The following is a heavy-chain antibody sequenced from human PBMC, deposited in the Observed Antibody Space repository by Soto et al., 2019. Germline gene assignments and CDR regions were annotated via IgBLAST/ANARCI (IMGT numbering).Heavy chain of an antibody. V-gene: IGHV1-2*04. CDR1: GYTLSDYY. CDR3: AREGGGIAAAGAGDDAFDI. Sequence: QVQLVQSGAEVKKPGASVKVSCKASGYTLSDYYMHWVRQAPGQGLEWMGWFNPNSGDTNYAQKFQGWVTMTRDTSITTAYTELSRLKSDGTAVYYCAREGGGIAAAGAGDDAFDIWCQGTMVTVSS. J-gene: IGHJ3*02. CDR2: FNPNSGDT. D-gene: IGHD6-13*01.